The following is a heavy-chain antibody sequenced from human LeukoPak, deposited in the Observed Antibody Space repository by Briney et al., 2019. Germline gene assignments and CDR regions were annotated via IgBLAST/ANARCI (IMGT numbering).Heavy chain of an antibody. V-gene: IGHV3-23*01. J-gene: IGHJ4*02. CDR2: ISGRDDST. D-gene: IGHD3-9*01. CDR3: AKWGDYDILTGYYDPDY. CDR1: GFPVTNYA. Sequence: GGSLLLSCAASGFPVTNYAMYWVRQAPGKGLEWVSAISGRDDSTYYADSVKGRFTISRDTSKNTLFLQMNSLRAEDTAVYYCAKWGDYDILTGYYDPDYWGQGTLVTVSS.